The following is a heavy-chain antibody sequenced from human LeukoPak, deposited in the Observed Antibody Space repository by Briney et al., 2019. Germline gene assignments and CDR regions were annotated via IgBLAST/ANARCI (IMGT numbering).Heavy chain of an antibody. D-gene: IGHD5-18*01. CDR3: ARVWNSYGYDY. V-gene: IGHV1-8*03. CDR1: GYTFTSYD. J-gene: IGHJ4*02. CDR2: MNPNTGNT. Sequence: ASVKVSCKASGYTFTSYDINWVRQASGQGLEWMGWMNPNTGNTGYAQKFQGRVTITRNTSISTVYMELSSLRSEDTAVYYCARVWNSYGYDYWGQGTLVTVSS.